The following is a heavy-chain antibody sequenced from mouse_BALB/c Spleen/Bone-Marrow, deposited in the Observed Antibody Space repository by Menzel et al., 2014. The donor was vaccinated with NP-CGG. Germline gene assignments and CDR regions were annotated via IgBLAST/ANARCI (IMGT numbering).Heavy chain of an antibody. J-gene: IGHJ3*01. Sequence: QVQLKQSGAELVRPGSSVKISCKASGYAFSSYWMNWVKQRPGQGLEWIGQIYPGDGDTNYNGKFKGKATLTADKSSSTAYMQRSSLTSEDSAVFYCATRAYDSSYGFAYWGQGTLVTVS. CDR3: ATRAYDSSYGFAY. CDR1: GYAFSSYW. D-gene: IGHD1-1*01. V-gene: IGHV1-80*01. CDR2: IYPGDGDT.